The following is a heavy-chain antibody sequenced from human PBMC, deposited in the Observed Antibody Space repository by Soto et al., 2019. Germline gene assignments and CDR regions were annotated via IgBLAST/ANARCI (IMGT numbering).Heavy chain of an antibody. CDR1: GGSISSNY. CDR3: ARGRPQKGGYCSSTSCYSYYYYYMDV. D-gene: IGHD2-2*01. Sequence: PSETLSLTCTVSGGSISSNYWSWIRQPPGKGLEWIGYIYYSGSTNYNPSLKSRVTISVDTSKNQFSLKLSSVTAADTAVYYCARGRPQKGGYCSSTSCYSYYYYYMDVWGKGTTVTVSS. CDR2: IYYSGST. J-gene: IGHJ6*03. V-gene: IGHV4-59*01.